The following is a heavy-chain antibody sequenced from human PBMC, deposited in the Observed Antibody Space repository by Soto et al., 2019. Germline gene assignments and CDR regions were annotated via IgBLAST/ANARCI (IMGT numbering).Heavy chain of an antibody. Sequence: PSETLSLTCTVSGDSISSNNVHWGWIRQPPGKGLEWIGVISYSGTTYYNPSLKSRVTISVDRSKNQFSLKLSSVTAADTTVYYCARGPGPWGQGTLVTVSS. CDR1: GDSISSNNVH. CDR3: ARGPGP. CDR2: ISYSGTT. J-gene: IGHJ5*02. V-gene: IGHV4-39*07.